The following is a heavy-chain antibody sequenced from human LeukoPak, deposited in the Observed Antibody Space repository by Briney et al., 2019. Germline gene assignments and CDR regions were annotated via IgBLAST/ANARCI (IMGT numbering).Heavy chain of an antibody. J-gene: IGHJ4*02. Sequence: ASVRVSCKASGYTFTSYNMHWVRQAPGQGLEWMGRINPISGGTNYAQKFQGRVTMTRDTATSTAYMALSRLRSDYTAVYYCAGGGASSYDDGGQATPVSVS. CDR2: INPISGGT. CDR1: GYTFTSYN. V-gene: IGHV1-2*06. D-gene: IGHD3-16*01. CDR3: AGGGASSYDD.